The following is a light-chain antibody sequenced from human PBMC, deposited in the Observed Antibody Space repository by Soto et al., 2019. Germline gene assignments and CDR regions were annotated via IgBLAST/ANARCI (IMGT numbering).Light chain of an antibody. CDR1: QSISNY. CDR3: QQTDTTPIT. CDR2: AAS. Sequence: ESQMTQSPSSLSASVGDRVTITCRASQSISNYLNWYQQKPGKAPKLLIYAASSLQSGVPSRFSGSGSGTDFTLTISSLQPEDFATYCCQQTDTTPITFGQGTRLE. J-gene: IGKJ5*01. V-gene: IGKV1-39*01.